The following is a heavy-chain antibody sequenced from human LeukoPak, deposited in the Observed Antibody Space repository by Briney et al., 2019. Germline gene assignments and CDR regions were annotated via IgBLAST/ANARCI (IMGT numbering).Heavy chain of an antibody. CDR1: GFSLSTSGVG. CDR3: AHTPRRRYLYGSGLRGIYFES. Sequence: SGPTLVKPTQTLTLTRTFSGFSLSTSGVGGGWIRQPPGKALEWLALTYWDSDKRYSPSLSNRLTITKDNSKNQVVLTMTNMDPADTATYYCAHTPRRRYLYGSGLRGIYFESWGQGTLVTVSS. CDR2: TYWDSDK. J-gene: IGHJ4*02. V-gene: IGHV2-5*02. D-gene: IGHD3-10*01.